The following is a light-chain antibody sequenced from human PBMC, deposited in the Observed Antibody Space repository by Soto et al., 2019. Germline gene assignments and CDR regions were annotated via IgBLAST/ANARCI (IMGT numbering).Light chain of an antibody. CDR1: SSDVGGYNY. Sequence: QSALTQPPSASGSPGQSVTISCTGTSSDVGGYNYVSWYQQHPGKAPKLMIYDVTKRPSGVPYRFSGSKSGNTASLTVSGLQAEDEADYYCSSYAGSNSVVFGGGTKLTVL. CDR3: SSYAGSNSVV. CDR2: DVT. V-gene: IGLV2-8*01. J-gene: IGLJ2*01.